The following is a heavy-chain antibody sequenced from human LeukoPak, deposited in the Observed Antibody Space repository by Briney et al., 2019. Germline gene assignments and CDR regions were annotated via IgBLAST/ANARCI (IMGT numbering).Heavy chain of an antibody. CDR1: GGSFSGYY. V-gene: IGHV4-34*01. Sequence: SETLSLTCAVYGGSFSGYYWSWIRQPPGKGLEWIGEINHSGSTNYNPSLKSRVTISVDTSKNQFSLKLSSVTAEDTAVYYCARWGGYSYGFTRGFDSWGQGTLVTVSS. CDR2: INHSGST. J-gene: IGHJ4*02. CDR3: ARWGGYSYGFTRGFDS. D-gene: IGHD5-18*01.